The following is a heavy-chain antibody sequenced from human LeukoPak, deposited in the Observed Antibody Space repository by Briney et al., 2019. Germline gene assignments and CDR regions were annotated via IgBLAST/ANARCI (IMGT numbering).Heavy chain of an antibody. D-gene: IGHD2-8*01. V-gene: IGHV4-59*08. CDR2: IYYSGST. Sequence: SETLSLTCTVSGGSISSYYWSWIRQPPGKGLEWIGYIYYSGSTNYNPSLKSRVTISVDTSKNQFSLELSSVTAADTAMYYCARYYCSDGTCRYFDYWGQGTVVTVSS. CDR3: ARYYCSDGTCRYFDY. CDR1: GGSISSYY. J-gene: IGHJ4*02.